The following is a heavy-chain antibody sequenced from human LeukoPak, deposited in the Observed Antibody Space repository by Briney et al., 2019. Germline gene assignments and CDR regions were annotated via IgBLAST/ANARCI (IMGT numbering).Heavy chain of an antibody. Sequence: GGSLRLSCAASGFTFSSYSMNWVRQAPGKGLEWVSSISSSSSYIYYADSVKGRFTISRDNAKNSLYLQMNSLRAEDTAVYYCARGFTMVPLGVYWGQGTLVTVSS. V-gene: IGHV3-21*01. CDR2: ISSSSSYI. CDR3: ARGFTMVPLGVY. J-gene: IGHJ4*02. D-gene: IGHD3-10*01. CDR1: GFTFSSYS.